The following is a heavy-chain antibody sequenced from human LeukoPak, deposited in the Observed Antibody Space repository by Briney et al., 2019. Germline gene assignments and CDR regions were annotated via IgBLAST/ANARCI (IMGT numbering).Heavy chain of an antibody. J-gene: IGHJ6*03. Sequence: SETLSLTCTASGGSISSYYWSWIRQPPGKGLEWIGYIYYSGSTNYNPALKSRGTISVDTSKNQFSLKLSSVTAADTAVYYCARDSVAVAGTLDYYYYYMDVWGKGTTVTVSS. V-gene: IGHV4-59*01. CDR3: ARDSVAVAGTLDYYYYYMDV. CDR2: IYYSGST. CDR1: GGSISSYY. D-gene: IGHD6-19*01.